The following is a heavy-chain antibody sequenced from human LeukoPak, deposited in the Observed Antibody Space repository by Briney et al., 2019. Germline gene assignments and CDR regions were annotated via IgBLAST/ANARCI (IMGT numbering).Heavy chain of an antibody. CDR2: IYPGDSRT. V-gene: IGHV5-51*01. D-gene: IGHD3-22*01. Sequence: GESLKISCKGSGYSFATYWIGWVRQMPGKGLEWMGIIYPGDSRTTYSPSFQGQVTISADKSISTAYLQWSSLKASDTAMYYCARRYYYDSSGYYLAHDAFDIWGQGTMVTVSS. J-gene: IGHJ3*02. CDR1: GYSFATYW. CDR3: ARRYYYDSSGYYLAHDAFDI.